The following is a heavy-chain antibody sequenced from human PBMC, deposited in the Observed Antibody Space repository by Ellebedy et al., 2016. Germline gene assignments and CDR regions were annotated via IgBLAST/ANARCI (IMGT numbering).Heavy chain of an antibody. J-gene: IGHJ4*02. CDR3: ATGGDYYGSGSIFDY. CDR2: FDPEDGET. Sequence: ASVKVSCKVSGYTLTELSMHWVRQAPGKGLEWMGGFDPEDGETIYAQKFQGRVTITADKSTSTAYMELSSLRSEDTAVYYCATGGDYYGSGSIFDYWGQGTLVTVSS. V-gene: IGHV1-24*01. D-gene: IGHD3-10*01. CDR1: GYTLTELS.